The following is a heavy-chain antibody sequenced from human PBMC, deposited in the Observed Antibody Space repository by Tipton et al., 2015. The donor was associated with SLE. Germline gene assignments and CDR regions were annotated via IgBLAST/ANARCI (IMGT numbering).Heavy chain of an antibody. CDR2: INQSGST. D-gene: IGHD6-6*01. CDR1: GGSVSGKY. Sequence: GLVKPSETLSLTCAVYGGSVSGKYWSWIRQPPGKGLEWIGEINQSGSTNYNPSLTSRGTISVDMSKKQVSLRLTSVTAAGTAVYFCARGKGIAGRPGDAFDIWGQGTVVTVSS. V-gene: IGHV4-34*01. J-gene: IGHJ3*02. CDR3: ARGKGIAGRPGDAFDI.